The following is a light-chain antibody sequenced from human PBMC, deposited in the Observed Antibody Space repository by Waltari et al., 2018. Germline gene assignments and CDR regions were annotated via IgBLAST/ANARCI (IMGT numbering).Light chain of an antibody. CDR2: GAS. J-gene: IGKJ2*01. V-gene: IGKV3-15*01. Sequence: EVVLTQSPVTLSVSPGETVTLSCRASQSVASYLAWYQPKSGQAPRLLIYGASSRATGVPARFSGGGSATEFTLTISGLQSEDFAVYYWQQYGNLPPYTLGQGTQLEIK. CDR1: QSVASY. CDR3: QQYGNLPPYT.